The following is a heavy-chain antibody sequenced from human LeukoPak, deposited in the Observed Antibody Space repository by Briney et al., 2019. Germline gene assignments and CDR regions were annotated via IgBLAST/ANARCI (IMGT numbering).Heavy chain of an antibody. V-gene: IGHV4-39*07. J-gene: IGHJ4*02. CDR1: GDSISRSSYF. CDR3: TRDMEYPGAGFDY. Sequence: KPSETLSLTCTVSGDSISRSSYFWAWIRQPPGKGLEWIGSVYSSGSTYYNPSLRSQITISVDTSKNQFSLKLTSVAAADTAMYYCTRDMEYPGAGFDYWGQGIPVTVSS. CDR2: VYSSGST. D-gene: IGHD3-3*01.